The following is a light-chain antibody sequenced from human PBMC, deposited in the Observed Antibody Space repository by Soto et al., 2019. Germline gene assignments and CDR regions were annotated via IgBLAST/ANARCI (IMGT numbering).Light chain of an antibody. V-gene: IGKV3-20*01. J-gene: IGKJ1*01. CDR3: HQYDSSSGT. CDR2: GAS. Sequence: EIVLTQSPGTLSLSPGERATVFCRASQGVDSSYLAWFQQKPGQAPRLLIYGASRRATGVPDRFSGSGSGTDFTLTITRLEPEDFAVYYCHQYDSSSGTFGQGTKVEI. CDR1: QGVDSSY.